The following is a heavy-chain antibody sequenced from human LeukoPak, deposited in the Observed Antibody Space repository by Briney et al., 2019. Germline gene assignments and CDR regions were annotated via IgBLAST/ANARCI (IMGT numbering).Heavy chain of an antibody. Sequence: ASETLSLTCTVSGGSISSYYWSWIRQPAGKGLEWIGRIYTSGSTNYNPSLKSRVTISVDKSKNQFSLKLGSVTAADTAVYYCARDEGYSYGSYYMDVWGKGTTVTVSS. V-gene: IGHV4-4*07. CDR3: ARDEGYSYGSYYMDV. CDR1: GGSISSYY. CDR2: IYTSGST. D-gene: IGHD5-18*01. J-gene: IGHJ6*03.